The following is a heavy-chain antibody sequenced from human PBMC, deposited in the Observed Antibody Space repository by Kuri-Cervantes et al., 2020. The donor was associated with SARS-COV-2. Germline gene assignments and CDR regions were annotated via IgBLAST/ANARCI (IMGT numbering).Heavy chain of an antibody. CDR3: ARLVGINTVTTEAFDY. CDR1: GYTFTGYY. CDR2: INPNSGGT. D-gene: IGHD4-17*01. J-gene: IGHJ4*02. V-gene: IGHV1-2*02. Sequence: ASVKVSCKASGYTFTGYYMHWVRQAPGQGLEWMGWINPNSGGTSCAQKFQGRITMTRDTSISTAYMELRRLRSDDTAVYYCARLVGINTVTTEAFDYWGQGTLVTVSS.